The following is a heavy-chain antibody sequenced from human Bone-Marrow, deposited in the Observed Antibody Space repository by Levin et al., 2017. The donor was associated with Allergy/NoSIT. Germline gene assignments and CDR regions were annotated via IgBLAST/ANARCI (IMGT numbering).Heavy chain of an antibody. CDR2: IKQDGSEK. Sequence: PSETLSLTCAASGFTFSSYWMSWVRQAPGKGLEWVANIKQDGSEKYYVDSVKGRFTISRDNAKNSLYLQMNSLRAEDTAVYHCARDPYGDYGRWGQGTLVTVSS. V-gene: IGHV3-7*01. CDR1: GFTFSSYW. J-gene: IGHJ4*02. D-gene: IGHD4-17*01. CDR3: ARDPYGDYGR.